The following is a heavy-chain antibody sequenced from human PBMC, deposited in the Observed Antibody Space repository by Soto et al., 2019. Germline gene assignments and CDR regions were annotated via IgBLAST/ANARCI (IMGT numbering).Heavy chain of an antibody. CDR3: AIFRNSISEGMGV. CDR2: TYYRSKWYN. V-gene: IGHV6-1*01. D-gene: IGHD2-2*01. CDR1: GDSVSSNSAA. J-gene: IGHJ6*02. Sequence: SQTLSLTCAISGDSVSSNSAAWNWIRQSPSRGLEWLGRTYYRSKWYNDYAVSLKSRITLNPDTSANQFSLHLNSVTPEDTAVHYCAIFRNSISEGMGVWVQGTTGTV.